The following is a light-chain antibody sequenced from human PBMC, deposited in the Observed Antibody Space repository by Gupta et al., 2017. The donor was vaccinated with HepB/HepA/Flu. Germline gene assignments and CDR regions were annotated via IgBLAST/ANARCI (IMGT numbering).Light chain of an antibody. CDR2: DSS. V-gene: IGKV3-11*01. CDR3: QQRSPWNVWT. J-gene: IGKJ1*01. Sequence: IVLTQSPATLSLSPGERATLSCRASQSIDNYLAWYQQKPGQAPRLLIYDSSIRATGIPARCSGSGSGTEFTLTITTLESEDYAIYYCQQRSPWNVWTFGQGTKVEIK. CDR1: QSIDNY.